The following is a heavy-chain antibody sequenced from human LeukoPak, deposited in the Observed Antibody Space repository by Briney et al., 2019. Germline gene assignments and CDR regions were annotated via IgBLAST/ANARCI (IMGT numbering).Heavy chain of an antibody. CDR3: ARTSVAAAISPYYFDY. D-gene: IGHD2-2*02. V-gene: IGHV3-30*04. J-gene: IGHJ4*02. Sequence: GGSLRLSCAASRFSFSNYAMHWVRQDSGRGLEWLAVISHDGINTYYADSMKGRFTISRDNAKNSLYLQMASLRAEDTAVYYCARTSVAAAISPYYFDYWGQGTLVTVSS. CDR1: RFSFSNYA. CDR2: ISHDGINT.